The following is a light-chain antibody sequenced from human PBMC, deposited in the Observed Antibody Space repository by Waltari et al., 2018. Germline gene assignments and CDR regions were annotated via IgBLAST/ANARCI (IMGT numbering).Light chain of an antibody. J-gene: IGLJ2*01. CDR1: SPTLGSTY. CDR3: GSWDATVRVGV. Sequence: QSVLPQPPSVSAAAGQKVTIPCSGSSPTLGSTYVSWYQHLPGTVPKLLIYDNRERPSGIPDRFSGSKAGTSTALEITGLQAEDEADYYCGSWDATVRVGVFGGGTRLTVL. CDR2: DNR. V-gene: IGLV1-51*01.